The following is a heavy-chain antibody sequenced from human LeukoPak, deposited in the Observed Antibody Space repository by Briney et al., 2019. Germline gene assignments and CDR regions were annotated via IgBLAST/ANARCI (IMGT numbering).Heavy chain of an antibody. Sequence: GGSLRLSCAASGLSFSDYWMQWVRQAPGKGLVWVSRINSDGSSTSYADSVKGRFTISRDNAKNTLYLQMNSLRAEDTAVYYCARGLRAPGPFDYWGQGTLVTVSS. CDR3: ARGLRAPGPFDY. CDR1: GLSFSDYW. J-gene: IGHJ4*02. V-gene: IGHV3-74*01. D-gene: IGHD5-18*01. CDR2: INSDGSST.